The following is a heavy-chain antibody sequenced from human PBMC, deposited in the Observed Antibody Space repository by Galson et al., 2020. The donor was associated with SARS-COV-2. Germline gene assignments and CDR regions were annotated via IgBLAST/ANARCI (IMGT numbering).Heavy chain of an antibody. CDR1: GFTFSRYS. J-gene: IGHJ4*02. CDR2: ISSRSSPI. Sequence: GEYLKNSCAGPGFTFSRYSMNWVRQAPGQGLEWLTYISSRSSPIMYADSVKGRFIVSRDNARNSLYLQINDLRSEDTAVYYCARDCDGTCWFDYWGQGTLVTVSS. D-gene: IGHD2-15*01. V-gene: IGHV3-48*01. CDR3: ARDCDGTCWFDY.